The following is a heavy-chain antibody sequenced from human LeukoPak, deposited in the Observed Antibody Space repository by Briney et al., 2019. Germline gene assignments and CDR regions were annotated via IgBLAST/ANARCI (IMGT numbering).Heavy chain of an antibody. V-gene: IGHV3-7*03. Sequence: GGSLRPSCEGSAFIFSGHWMNWVRQTPGKGLEWVASIKEDGSERQYVDSVKGRFSISRDNTKNTLNLQMNSLRAEDTAIYYCARDSSHYVGSSDYWGQGTQVTVSS. CDR2: IKEDGSER. D-gene: IGHD4-17*01. CDR1: AFIFSGHW. J-gene: IGHJ4*02. CDR3: ARDSSHYVGSSDY.